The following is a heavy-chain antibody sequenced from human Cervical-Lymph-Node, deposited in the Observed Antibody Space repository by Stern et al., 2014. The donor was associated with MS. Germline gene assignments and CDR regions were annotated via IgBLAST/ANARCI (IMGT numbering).Heavy chain of an antibody. Sequence: EMQLLESGGGLVQPGGSLRLSCAASGFTFSSYAMSWVRQAPGKGLEWVSAISGSGGSTYYADSVKGRFTISRDNSKNTLYLQMNSLRAEDTAVYYCAKDNISSWYPGYFDYWGQGTLVTVSS. CDR3: AKDNISSWYPGYFDY. J-gene: IGHJ4*02. D-gene: IGHD6-13*01. V-gene: IGHV3-23*01. CDR1: GFTFSSYA. CDR2: ISGSGGST.